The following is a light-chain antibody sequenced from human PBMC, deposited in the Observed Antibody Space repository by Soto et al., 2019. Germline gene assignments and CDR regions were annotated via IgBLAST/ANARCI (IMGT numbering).Light chain of an antibody. J-gene: IGLJ3*02. CDR3: ATWDYSLIAVV. V-gene: IGLV1-51*01. CDR1: SSNIGNNY. CDR2: DDN. Sequence: QSVLTQPPSVSAAPGQKVTISCSGSSSNIGNNYVSWYQHLPGTAPKLLIYDDNKRPSGIPDRFSGSKSGTSATLGITGLQTEDEADYYCATWDYSLIAVVFGGGTKLTVL.